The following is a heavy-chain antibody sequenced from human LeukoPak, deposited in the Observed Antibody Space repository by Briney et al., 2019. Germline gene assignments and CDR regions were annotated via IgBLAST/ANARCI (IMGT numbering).Heavy chain of an antibody. Sequence: GGSLRLSCAASGFTFDDYAMHWVRHAPGKGLEWVSLISGVGGRTYYAGSVKVRFTISRDNSKISLFLQMNSLRTEDTALYYCANLRVWGSYWLTRPFDNWGQGTLVTVSS. CDR2: ISGVGGRT. V-gene: IGHV3-43*02. J-gene: IGHJ4*02. CDR3: ANLRVWGSYWLTRPFDN. D-gene: IGHD3-16*01. CDR1: GFTFDDYA.